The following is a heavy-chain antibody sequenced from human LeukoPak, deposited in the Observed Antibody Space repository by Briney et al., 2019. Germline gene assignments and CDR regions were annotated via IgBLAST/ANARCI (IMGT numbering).Heavy chain of an antibody. CDR3: ARGPRGSLNWFDP. D-gene: IGHD3-10*01. J-gene: IGHJ5*02. V-gene: IGHV4-4*09. Sequence: SETLSLTCTVSGGSISSYYWSWIRQPPGKGLEWIGYIYTSGSTNYNPSLKSRVTISVDTFKNQFSLKLGSVTAADTAMYYCARGPRGSLNWFDPWGQGTLVTVSS. CDR1: GGSISSYY. CDR2: IYTSGST.